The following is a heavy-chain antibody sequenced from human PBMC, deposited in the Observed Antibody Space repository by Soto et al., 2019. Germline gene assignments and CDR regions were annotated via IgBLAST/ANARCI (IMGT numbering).Heavy chain of an antibody. Sequence: ASVKVSCKASGYTFTSYGISWVRQAPGQGLEWMGWISAYNGNTNYAQKLQGRVTMTTDTSTSTAYMELSSLRSEDTAVYYCARGLKGYSSSWYSGPFDYWGQGTLVTVSS. CDR2: ISAYNGNT. J-gene: IGHJ4*02. CDR1: GYTFTSYG. CDR3: ARGLKGYSSSWYSGPFDY. V-gene: IGHV1-18*01. D-gene: IGHD6-13*01.